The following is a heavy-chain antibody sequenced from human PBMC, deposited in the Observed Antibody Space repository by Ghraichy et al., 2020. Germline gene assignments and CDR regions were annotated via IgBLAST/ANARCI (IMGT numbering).Heavy chain of an antibody. CDR2: ISGSGGST. Sequence: GESLNISCAASGFTFSSYAMSWVRQAPGKGLEWVSAISGSGGSTYYADSVKGRFTISRDNSKNTLYLQMNSLRAEDTAVYYCAKVEGYYDSSGYFLFRWFDPWGQGTLVTVSS. D-gene: IGHD3-22*01. V-gene: IGHV3-23*01. CDR1: GFTFSSYA. CDR3: AKVEGYYDSSGYFLFRWFDP. J-gene: IGHJ5*02.